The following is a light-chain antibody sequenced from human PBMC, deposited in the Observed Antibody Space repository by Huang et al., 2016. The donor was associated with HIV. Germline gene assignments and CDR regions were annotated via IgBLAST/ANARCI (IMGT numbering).Light chain of an antibody. V-gene: IGKV3-15*01. CDR2: GAS. CDR1: QSVSSN. CDR3: QQYNNWPRT. Sequence: EIVMTQSPATLSVSPGGRATLSCRASQSVSSNLAWYQQKPGQAPRLLLYGASIRATGIPARFSGSGSGTEFTLTISSLQSEDFAVYHCQQYNNWPRTFGQGTKVEIK. J-gene: IGKJ1*01.